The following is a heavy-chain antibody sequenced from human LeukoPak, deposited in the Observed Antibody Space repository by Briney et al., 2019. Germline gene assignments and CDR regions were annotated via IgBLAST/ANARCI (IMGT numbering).Heavy chain of an antibody. D-gene: IGHD3-22*01. CDR2: LYYSGNT. CDR3: ARHVEDSSGYYPLCDY. Sequence: KPSETLSLTCTVSDYSISSGYGYYWGWIRQPPGKGLEWIGSLYYSGNTYYSPSLKSRVTISVDTSKNQFSLELYSVTAADTAVYYCARHVEDSSGYYPLCDYWGQGTLVTVSS. V-gene: IGHV4-39*01. J-gene: IGHJ4*02. CDR1: DYSISSGYGYY.